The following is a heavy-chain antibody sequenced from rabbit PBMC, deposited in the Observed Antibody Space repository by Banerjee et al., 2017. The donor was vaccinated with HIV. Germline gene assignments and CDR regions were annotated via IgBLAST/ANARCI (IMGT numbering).Heavy chain of an antibody. J-gene: IGHJ3*01. Sequence: QEQLKESGGGLVQPGGTLKLSCKASGFDFSIYYMSWVRQAPGKGLEWIGYINSNTGNTVYASWAKGPFTISKTSSTTVTLQMTSLTAADTATYFCARDLAGVIGWNFGLWGQGTLVTVS. V-gene: IGHV1S45*01. D-gene: IGHD4-1*01. CDR3: ARDLAGVIGWNFGL. CDR1: GFDFSIYYM. CDR2: INSNTGNT.